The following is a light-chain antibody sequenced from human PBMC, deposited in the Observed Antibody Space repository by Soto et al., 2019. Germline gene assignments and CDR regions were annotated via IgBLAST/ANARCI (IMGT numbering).Light chain of an antibody. V-gene: IGKV1-5*01. CDR2: DVS. CDR3: QQYYSYPRT. CDR1: QSITTW. J-gene: IGKJ1*01. Sequence: DIQMTQSPSTLSASVGDRVTITCRASQSITTWLAWYQQKPGKAPKLLIYDVSSLESGVPSRFSGSGSGTEFTLTISSLQPDDFATYYCQQYYSYPRTFGQGTRWIS.